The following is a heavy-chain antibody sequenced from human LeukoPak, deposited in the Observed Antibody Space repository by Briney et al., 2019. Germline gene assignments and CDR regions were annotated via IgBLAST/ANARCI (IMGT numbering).Heavy chain of an antibody. Sequence: SETLSLTCTVSGGSISSSSYYWGWIRQPPGKGLEWIGSIYYSGSTYYNPSLKSRVTISVDTSKNQFSLKLSSVTAADTAVYYCCGGENNWFDPWGQGTLVTVSS. V-gene: IGHV4-39*07. J-gene: IGHJ5*02. CDR2: IYYSGST. CDR3: CGGENNWFDP. D-gene: IGHD3-16*01. CDR1: GGSISSSSYY.